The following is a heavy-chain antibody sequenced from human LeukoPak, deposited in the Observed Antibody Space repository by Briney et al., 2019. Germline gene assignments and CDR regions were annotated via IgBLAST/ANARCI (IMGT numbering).Heavy chain of an antibody. CDR1: GFTFSSYA. CDR3: AITDGNIVVVPAAYLDY. CDR2: ISGSGGST. J-gene: IGHJ4*02. Sequence: PGGSLRLSCAASGFTFSSYAMSWVRQAPGKGLEWVSAISGSGGSTYYADSVKGRFTISRDNSKNTLYLQMNSLRAEDTAVYYCAITDGNIVVVPAAYLDYWGQGTLVTVSS. V-gene: IGHV3-23*01. D-gene: IGHD2-2*01.